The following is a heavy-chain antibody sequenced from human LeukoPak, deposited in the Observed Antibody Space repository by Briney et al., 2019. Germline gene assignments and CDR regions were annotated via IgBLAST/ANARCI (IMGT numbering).Heavy chain of an antibody. CDR2: IKRKSDGGTP. J-gene: IGHJ4*02. CDR3: ATDQGFIYYFDY. CDR1: GFSLSAYY. V-gene: IGHV3-15*01. Sequence: GGSLRLSCVASGFSLSAYYMNWVRQAPGKGLEWVGRIKRKSDGGTPDYAAPVEGRFTISRDDSKNILYLQMSSLKTEDIAVYYCATDQGFIYYFDYWAREPWSPSPQ. D-gene: IGHD3-10*01.